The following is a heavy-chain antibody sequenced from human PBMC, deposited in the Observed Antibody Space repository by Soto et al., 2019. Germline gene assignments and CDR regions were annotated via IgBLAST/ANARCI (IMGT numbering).Heavy chain of an antibody. CDR3: ARGREEVSVDYSNHYNWFDP. D-gene: IGHD4-4*01. V-gene: IGHV4-34*01. Sequence: SETLSLTCAVYGGSFSGYYWSWIRQPPGKGLEWIGEINHSGSTNYNPSLKSRVTISVDTSKNQFSLKLSSVTAADTAVYYCARGREEVSVDYSNHYNWFDPWGQGTLVTVSS. J-gene: IGHJ5*02. CDR1: GGSFSGYY. CDR2: INHSGST.